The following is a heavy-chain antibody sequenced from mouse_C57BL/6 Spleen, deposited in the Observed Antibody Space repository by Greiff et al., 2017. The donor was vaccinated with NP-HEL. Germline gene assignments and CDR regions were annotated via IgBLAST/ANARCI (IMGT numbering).Heavy chain of an antibody. Sequence: EVQLQQSGPELVKPGASVKIPCKASGYTFTDYNMDWVKQSHGKSLEWIGDINPNNGGTIYNQKFKGKATLTVDKSSSTAYMALRSLTAEDTAVYDCAREGGDDDPAWFAYWGQGTLVTVSA. J-gene: IGHJ3*01. CDR3: AREGGDDDPAWFAY. CDR2: INPNNGGT. D-gene: IGHD2-4*01. V-gene: IGHV1-18*01. CDR1: GYTFTDYN.